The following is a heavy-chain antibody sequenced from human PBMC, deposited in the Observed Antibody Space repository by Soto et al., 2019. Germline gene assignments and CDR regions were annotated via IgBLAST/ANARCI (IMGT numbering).Heavy chain of an antibody. D-gene: IGHD3-16*01. CDR2: ISSNGGST. V-gene: IGHV3-64*01. J-gene: IGHJ6*03. CDR1: GFTFSSYA. CDR3: ARVGGPYYLVYYMDV. Sequence: PGGSLRLSCAASGFTFSSYAMHWVRQAPGKGLEYVSAISSNGGSTYYANSVKGRFTISRDNSKNTLYLQMGSLRAEDMAVYYCARVGGPYYLVYYMDVWGKGTTVTVSS.